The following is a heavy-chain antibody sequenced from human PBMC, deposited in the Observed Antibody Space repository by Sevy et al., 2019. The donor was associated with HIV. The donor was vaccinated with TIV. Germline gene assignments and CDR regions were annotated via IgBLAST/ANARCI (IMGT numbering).Heavy chain of an antibody. J-gene: IGHJ4*02. CDR2: ISSSSSYI. CDR3: ARAAYYCSTTSCYIDY. V-gene: IGHV3-21*01. CDR1: GFTFSTYT. Sequence: GGSLRLSCAASGFTFSTYTMNWVRQAPGKGLEWVSSISSSSSYIYYADSVKGRFTISRDNAKNSLYLQMNSLRVEDTPVYYCARAAYYCSTTSCYIDYWGQGTLVTVSS. D-gene: IGHD2-2*02.